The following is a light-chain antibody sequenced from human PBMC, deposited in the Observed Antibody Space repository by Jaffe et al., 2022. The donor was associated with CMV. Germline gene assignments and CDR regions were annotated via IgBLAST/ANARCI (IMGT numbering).Light chain of an antibody. Sequence: QSVLTQPPSVSGASGQRVTISCTGSSSNIGAGYDVHWYQQFPGTAPKLLIYGNNNRPSGVPDRFSGSKSGTSASLAITGLQAEDEADYYCQSYDSSLSGPYVFGTGTKVTVL. J-gene: IGLJ1*01. V-gene: IGLV1-40*01. CDR3: QSYDSSLSGPYV. CDR1: SSNIGAGYD. CDR2: GNN.